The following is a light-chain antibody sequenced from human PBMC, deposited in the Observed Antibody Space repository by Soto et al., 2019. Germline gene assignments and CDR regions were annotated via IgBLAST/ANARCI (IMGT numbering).Light chain of an antibody. CDR3: QKYNSAPRT. J-gene: IGKJ1*01. V-gene: IGKV1-27*01. Sequence: DIQMTQSPSSLSASVGDRVTITCRASQGISNYLAWYQQKPGKVPKLLIYAASTLQSGVQSRFSGSGSGTDFTLTISSLQPEDVAPYYRQKYNSAPRTFGQGTKVEIK. CDR2: AAS. CDR1: QGISNY.